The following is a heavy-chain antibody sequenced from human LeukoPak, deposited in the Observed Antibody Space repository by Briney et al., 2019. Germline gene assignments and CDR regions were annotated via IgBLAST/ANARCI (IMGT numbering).Heavy chain of an antibody. J-gene: IGHJ4*02. CDR3: ARASEGYGDSFDY. V-gene: IGHV4-59*01. Sequence: SDTLSLTCTVSGGSISSYYWSWIRQPPGKGLEWIGYIYYSGSTNYNPSLKSRVTISVDTSKNQFSLKLSSVTAADTAVYYCARASEGYGDSFDYWGQGTLVTVSS. D-gene: IGHD4-17*01. CDR1: GGSISSYY. CDR2: IYYSGST.